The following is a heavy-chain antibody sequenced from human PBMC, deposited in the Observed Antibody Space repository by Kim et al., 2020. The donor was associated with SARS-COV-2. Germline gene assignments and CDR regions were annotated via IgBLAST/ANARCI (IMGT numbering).Heavy chain of an antibody. J-gene: IGHJ6*02. V-gene: IGHV4-61*01. Sequence: SETLSLTCTVSGGSVSSGSYYWSWIRQPPGKGLEWIGYIYYSGSTNYNPSLKSRVTISVDTSKNQFSLKLSSVTAADTAGYYCARDTLGIDYYYYGMDVWGQGTTVTVSS. CDR1: GGSVSSGSYY. CDR3: ARDTLGIDYYYYGMDV. CDR2: IYYSGST.